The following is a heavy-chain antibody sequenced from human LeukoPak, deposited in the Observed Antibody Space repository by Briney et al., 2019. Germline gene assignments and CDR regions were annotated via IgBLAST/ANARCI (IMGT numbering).Heavy chain of an antibody. Sequence: PGGSLRLSCEGSGFTVSTNYMNWVRQAPGKGLEWVSILYSGGTTYYADSVKGRFTVSRDSSKNTLFLHMNSLRAEDTAVYYCARVGDHYHWYLDLWGRGTLVTASS. J-gene: IGHJ2*01. CDR1: GFTVSTNY. V-gene: IGHV3-53*01. CDR3: ARVGDHYHWYLDL. CDR2: LYSGGTT. D-gene: IGHD3-10*01.